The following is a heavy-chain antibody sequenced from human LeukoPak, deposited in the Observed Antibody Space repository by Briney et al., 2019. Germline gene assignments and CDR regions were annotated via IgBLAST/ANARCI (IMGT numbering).Heavy chain of an antibody. CDR3: ARDRPVYSSGYFDL. CDR2: IHTSGST. V-gene: IGHV4-4*07. Sequence: SETLSLTCTVSGGSISSYYWSWIRQPAGKGLEWIGRIHTSGSTNYNPSLKSRVTISVDKSKNQFSLKLSSVTAADTAVYYCARDRPVYSSGYFDLWGRGTLVTVSS. J-gene: IGHJ2*01. CDR1: GGSISSYY. D-gene: IGHD6-19*01.